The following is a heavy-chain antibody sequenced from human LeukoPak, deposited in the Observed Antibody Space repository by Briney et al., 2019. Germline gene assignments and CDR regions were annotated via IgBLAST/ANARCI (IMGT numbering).Heavy chain of an antibody. CDR2: IYSGDNT. CDR1: GFTVSSSY. J-gene: IGHJ4*02. Sequence: GGSLRLSCAASGFTVSSSYMSWVRQAPGKGLEWVSVIYSGDNTYYADSVKGRFTVSRDNSRNTLYLQMNSLRAEDTAVYYCARDLVGGNSPSWGQGTLVTVSS. D-gene: IGHD6-13*01. V-gene: IGHV3-53*01. CDR3: ARDLVGGNSPS.